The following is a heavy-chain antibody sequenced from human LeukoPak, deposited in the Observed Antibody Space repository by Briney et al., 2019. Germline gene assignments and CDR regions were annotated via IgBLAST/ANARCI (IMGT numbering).Heavy chain of an antibody. J-gene: IGHJ5*02. CDR3: AKDGDIVVVVAANGFDP. V-gene: IGHV3-23*01. D-gene: IGHD2-15*01. Sequence: GGSLRLSCAASGFTFSSYAMSWVRQAPGKGLEWVSAISGSGGSTYYADSVKGRFTISRDNSKNTLYLQMNSLSAEDTAVYYCAKDGDIVVVVAANGFDPWGQGTLVTVSS. CDR1: GFTFSSYA. CDR2: ISGSGGST.